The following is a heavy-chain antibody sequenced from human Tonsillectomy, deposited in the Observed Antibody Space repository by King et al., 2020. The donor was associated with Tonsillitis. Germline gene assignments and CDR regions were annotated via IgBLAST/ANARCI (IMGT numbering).Heavy chain of an antibody. Sequence: LQLQESGPRLVKPSEALSLTCTVSGASISSGNHYWDWIRQPPGKELQWIGSIYYSGSTYYNPSLESRVTISLDTSKSQFSLELSSVTAADTAVYYCARLSGGSWLMDVWGQGTTVTVS. CDR3: ARLSGGSWLMDV. V-gene: IGHV4-39*01. CDR1: GASISSGNHY. D-gene: IGHD3-16*01. CDR2: IYYSGST. J-gene: IGHJ6*02.